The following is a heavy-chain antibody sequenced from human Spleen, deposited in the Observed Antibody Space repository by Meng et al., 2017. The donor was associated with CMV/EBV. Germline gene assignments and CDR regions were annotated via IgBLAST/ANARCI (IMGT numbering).Heavy chain of an antibody. CDR1: GFTVSSNY. D-gene: IGHD3-10*01. CDR2: IYSGGST. CDR3: ARIRITMVRGVPDIYGMDV. J-gene: IGHJ6*02. Sequence: GGSLKISCAASGFTVSSNYMSWVRQAPGKGLEWVSVIYSGGSTYYADSVKGRFTISRDNSKNTLYLQMNSLRAEDTAVYYCARIRITMVRGVPDIYGMDVWGQGTTVTVSS. V-gene: IGHV3-53*01.